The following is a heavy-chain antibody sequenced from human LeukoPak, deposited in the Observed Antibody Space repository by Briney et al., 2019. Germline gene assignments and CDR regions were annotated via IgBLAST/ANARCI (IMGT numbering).Heavy chain of an antibody. D-gene: IGHD2-21*02. Sequence: SETLSLTCTVSGYSISSGYYWGWIRQPPGKGLEWIGSIYHSGSTYYNPSLKSRVTISVDTSKNQFSLKLSSVTAADTAVYYCARVSSDPYCGGDCYSGNNWFDPWGQGTLVTVSS. CDR3: ARVSSDPYCGGDCYSGNNWFDP. V-gene: IGHV4-38-2*02. CDR1: GYSISSGYY. J-gene: IGHJ5*02. CDR2: IYHSGST.